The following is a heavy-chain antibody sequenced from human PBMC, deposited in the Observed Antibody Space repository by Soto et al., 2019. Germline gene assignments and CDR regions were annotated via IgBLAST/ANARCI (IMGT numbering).Heavy chain of an antibody. J-gene: IGHJ4*02. CDR3: ARGFNWLDY. V-gene: IGHV1-69*02. CDR2: IIPILGIA. CDR1: GGTFSSYT. Sequence: SVKVSCKASGGTFSSYTISWVRQAPGQGLEWMGRIIPILGIANYAQKFQGRVTITRDTSATTAYMEVSILRSEDTAVYYCARGFNWLDYWGQG. D-gene: IGHD5-12*01.